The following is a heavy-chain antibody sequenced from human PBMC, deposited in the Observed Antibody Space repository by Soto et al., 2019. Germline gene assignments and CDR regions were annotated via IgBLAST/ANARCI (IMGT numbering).Heavy chain of an antibody. D-gene: IGHD3-3*01. J-gene: IGHJ5*02. CDR3: ARGLQEGPGYDSWSGYYIAGWFDP. V-gene: IGHV6-1*01. CDR1: GDSVSSNSAA. CDR2: TYYRSKWYN. Sequence: PSQTLSLTCAISGDSVSSNSAAWNWIRQSPSRGLEWLGRTYYRSKWYNDYAVSVKSRITINPDTSKNQFSLQLNSVTPEDTAVYYCARGLQEGPGYDSWSGYYIAGWFDPWGQGTLVTVSS.